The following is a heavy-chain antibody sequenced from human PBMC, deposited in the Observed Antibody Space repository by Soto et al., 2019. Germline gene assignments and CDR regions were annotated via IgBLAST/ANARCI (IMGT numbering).Heavy chain of an antibody. J-gene: IGHJ6*02. D-gene: IGHD3-10*01. CDR2: INPNSGGT. CDR3: AREVGGFGELSPYYYYGMDV. Sequence: ASVKVSCKASGYTFTGYYMHWVRQAPGQGLEWMGWINPNSGGTNYAQKFQGRVTMTRDTTISTAYMELSRLRSDDTAVYYCAREVGGFGELSPYYYYGMDVCGQGPTVTVYS. V-gene: IGHV1-2*02. CDR1: GYTFTGYY.